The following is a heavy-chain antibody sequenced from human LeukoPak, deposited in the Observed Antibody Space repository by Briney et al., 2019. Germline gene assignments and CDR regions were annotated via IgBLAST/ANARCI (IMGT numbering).Heavy chain of an antibody. J-gene: IGHJ4*02. V-gene: IGHV3-74*01. D-gene: IGHD3-22*01. CDR1: GFTFSSYW. Sequence: GGSLRLSCAASGFTFSSYWMHWVRQAPGKGPVWVSRINGDGSTTTYADSVKGRFTISRDSAKNTLYLQLNSLGAEDTAVYYCARSHYESGAYFFDYWGQGTLVTVSS. CDR2: INGDGSTT. CDR3: ARSHYESGAYFFDY.